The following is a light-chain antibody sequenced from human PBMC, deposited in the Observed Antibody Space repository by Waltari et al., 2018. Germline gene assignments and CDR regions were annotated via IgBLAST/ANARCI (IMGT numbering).Light chain of an antibody. CDR2: WAS. CDR3: QQCYTFPYT. V-gene: IGKV4-1*01. Sequence: DIVLTQSPEYLPVSLGERATINCKSSQSVVFSSNNKNYLAWYQQKPGQPPKLLITWASTRESGVPVRFSGSGSETDFTLTISSLQAEDVAVYYCQQCYTFPYTFGQGTKLEIK. J-gene: IGKJ2*01. CDR1: QSVVFSSNNKNY.